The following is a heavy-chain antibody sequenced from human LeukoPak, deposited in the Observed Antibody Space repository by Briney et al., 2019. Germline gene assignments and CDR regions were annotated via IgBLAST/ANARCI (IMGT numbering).Heavy chain of an antibody. Sequence: PGGSLRLSCAASGFTFSSYAMSWVRQAPGKGLEWVSAIGGRGTITYYADSVKGRFTISKDNSKHTLYLQMNSLRAEDTAVYYCAKDDDYVEYGYYFDFWGQGTLVTVSS. CDR2: IGGRGTIT. CDR1: GFTFSSYA. V-gene: IGHV3-23*01. J-gene: IGHJ4*02. D-gene: IGHD4-17*01. CDR3: AKDDDYVEYGYYFDF.